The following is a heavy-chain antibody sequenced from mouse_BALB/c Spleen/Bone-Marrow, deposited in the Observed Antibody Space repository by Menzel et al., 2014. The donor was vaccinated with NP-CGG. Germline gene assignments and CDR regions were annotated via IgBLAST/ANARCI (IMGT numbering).Heavy chain of an antibody. CDR1: GYAFTSYN. J-gene: IGHJ4*01. Sequence: EVKLQESGPELVKPGASVKVSCKASGYAFTSYNMYWVKQSHGKSLEWIGYIDPYNGGTSYNQKFKGKATLTVDKSSSTAYMHLNSLTSEDSAVYYCARIGGYYRFYAMDYWGQGTSVTVSS. D-gene: IGHD2-14*01. V-gene: IGHV1S135*01. CDR2: IDPYNGGT. CDR3: ARIGGYYRFYAMDY.